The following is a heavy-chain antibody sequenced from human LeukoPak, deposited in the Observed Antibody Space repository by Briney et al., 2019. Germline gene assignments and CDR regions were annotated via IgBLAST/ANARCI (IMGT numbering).Heavy chain of an antibody. D-gene: IGHD6-25*01. V-gene: IGHV4-39*07. J-gene: IGHJ4*02. CDR1: GDSISSNNYY. Sequence: SETLSLTCTVSGDSISSNNYYWAWIRQPPGKGLEWIGHMAHSGRTFYNPSLKSRVTISVDPSKNQFSLKLNSVTAADTAIYYCARDIGSAVNDYWGQGTLVTVSS. CDR3: ARDIGSAVNDY. CDR2: MAHSGRT.